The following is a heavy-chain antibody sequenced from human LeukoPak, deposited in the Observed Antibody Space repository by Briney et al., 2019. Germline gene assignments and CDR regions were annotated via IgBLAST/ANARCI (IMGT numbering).Heavy chain of an antibody. CDR2: INSDGRST. V-gene: IGHV3-74*01. CDR3: TRVAYGDLAL. D-gene: IGHD2-21*02. J-gene: IGHJ4*02. CDR1: GITFSSYW. Sequence: GGSLRLSCAGSGITFSSYWMHWVRHAPGKGLVWVSRINSDGRSTNYADSVKGRFTISRDNAKNTLYLQMNSLRAEDTAVYYCTRVAYGDLALWGQGTLVTVSS.